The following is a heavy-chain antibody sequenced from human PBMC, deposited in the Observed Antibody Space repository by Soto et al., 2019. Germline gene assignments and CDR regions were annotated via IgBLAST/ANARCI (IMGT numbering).Heavy chain of an antibody. Sequence: GGSLRLSCAASGFTFSSYAMSWVRQAPGKGLEWVSAISGSGGSTYYADSVKGRFTISRDNSKNTLYLQMNSLRAEDTAVYYCAKSGGLHPTRANYFDYWGQGTLVTVSS. CDR1: GFTFSSYA. J-gene: IGHJ4*02. CDR3: AKSGGLHPTRANYFDY. CDR2: ISGSGGST. D-gene: IGHD1-26*01. V-gene: IGHV3-23*01.